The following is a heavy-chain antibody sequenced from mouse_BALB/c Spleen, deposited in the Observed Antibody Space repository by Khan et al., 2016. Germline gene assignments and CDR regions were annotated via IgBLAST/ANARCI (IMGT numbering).Heavy chain of an antibody. D-gene: IGHD2-1*01. J-gene: IGHJ2*01. Sequence: EVQLQESGPGLVKPSQSLSLTCTVTGYSITSDYAWNWIRQFPGNKLEWMGYISYSGSTSYNPSLKSRISITRDTSKNQFFLQLNSVTTEDTATYYCVYGNHYFDYWGQGTTLTVSS. CDR1: GYSITSDYA. CDR3: VYGNHYFDY. CDR2: ISYSGST. V-gene: IGHV3-2*02.